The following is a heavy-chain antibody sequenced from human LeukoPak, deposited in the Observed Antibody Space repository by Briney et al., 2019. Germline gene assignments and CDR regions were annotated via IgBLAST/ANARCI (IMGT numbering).Heavy chain of an antibody. D-gene: IGHD2-21*02. CDR2: INPNSGVT. CDR3: TRDAGGGDCYSCPNWFDP. Sequence: ASVKVSCKASGYTFTEYYIHWVRQAPGQGLEWMGWINPNSGVTKYAQKFQGRVTMTSDTSISTAYMELSRLRSDDTAVYYCTRDAGGGDCYSCPNWFDPWGQGTLVTVSS. J-gene: IGHJ5*02. CDR1: GYTFTEYY. V-gene: IGHV1-2*02.